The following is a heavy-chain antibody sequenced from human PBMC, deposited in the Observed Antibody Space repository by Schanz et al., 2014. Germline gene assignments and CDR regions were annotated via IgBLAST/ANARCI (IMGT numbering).Heavy chain of an antibody. J-gene: IGHJ3*02. Sequence: EVQLVESGGGLVQPGGSLRLSCAASGFGFSSYTMSCVRQAPGRGLEWVSIIFTDGRTYYADSVKGRFTISRDSSKNTQFIQMNSLRAEDTAVYYCAKGRFGELSAFDIWGQGTMVTVSS. V-gene: IGHV3-23*03. CDR3: AKGRFGELSAFDI. CDR1: GFGFSSYT. D-gene: IGHD3-10*01. CDR2: IFTDGRT.